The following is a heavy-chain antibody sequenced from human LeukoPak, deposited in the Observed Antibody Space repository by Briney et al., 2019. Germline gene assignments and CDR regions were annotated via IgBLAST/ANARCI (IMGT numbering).Heavy chain of an antibody. CDR2: IYTSGST. CDR3: AREDSITMVIDY. D-gene: IGHD3-10*01. V-gene: IGHV4-61*02. CDR1: GGSISSSSYY. Sequence: SETLSLTCTVSGGSISSSSYYWSWIRQPAGKGLEWIGRIYTSGSTNYNPSLKSRVTMSVDTSKNQFSLKLSSVTAADTAVYYCAREDSITMVIDYWGQGTLVTVSS. J-gene: IGHJ4*02.